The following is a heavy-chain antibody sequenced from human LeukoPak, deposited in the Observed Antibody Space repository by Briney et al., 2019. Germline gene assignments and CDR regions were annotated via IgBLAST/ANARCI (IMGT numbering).Heavy chain of an antibody. V-gene: IGHV3-48*04. CDR1: GFTFSMYS. CDR3: VRDSAWAFDY. Sequence: PGGSLRVSCTAAGFTFSMYSMNWVRQAPGKGLEWVSYISSNSGSKYYADSVKGRFTISRDSARNSLFLQMNSLRAEDTAVYYCVRDSAWAFDYWGQGTLVTVSS. J-gene: IGHJ4*02. CDR2: ISSNSGSK.